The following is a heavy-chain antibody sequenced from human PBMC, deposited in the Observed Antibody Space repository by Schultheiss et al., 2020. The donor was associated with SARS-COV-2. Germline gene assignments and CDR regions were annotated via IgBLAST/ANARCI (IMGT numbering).Heavy chain of an antibody. CDR1: GFTFSMFA. D-gene: IGHD5-12*01. CDR2: ISSSSSYI. V-gene: IGHV3-21*01. J-gene: IGHJ6*02. Sequence: GGSLRLSCVASGFTFSMFAMSWVRQAPGKGLEWVSSISSSSSYIYYADSVKGRFTISRDNAKNSLYLQMNSLRAEDTAVYYCARDSPWLRTYYYYGMDVWGQGTTVTVSS. CDR3: ARDSPWLRTYYYYGMDV.